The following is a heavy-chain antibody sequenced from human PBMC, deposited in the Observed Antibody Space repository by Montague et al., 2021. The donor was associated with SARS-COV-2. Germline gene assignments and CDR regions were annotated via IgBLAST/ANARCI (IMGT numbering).Heavy chain of an antibody. Sequence: KRNTDYAVSVKSRITISPDTSKNQFSLHLNSVTPEDTAVYYCARGWNYAFDIWSQGTMVTVSS. CDR3: ARGWNYAFDI. D-gene: IGHD1-7*01. J-gene: IGHJ3*02. CDR2: KRNT. V-gene: IGHV6-1*01.